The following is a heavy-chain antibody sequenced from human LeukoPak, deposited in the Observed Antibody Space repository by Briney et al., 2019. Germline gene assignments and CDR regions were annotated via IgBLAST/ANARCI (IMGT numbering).Heavy chain of an antibody. V-gene: IGHV3-21*01. CDR1: GFTFSNSA. CDR2: IDYNSSHI. CDR3: ARDPLRYLRVGHYDY. D-gene: IGHD3-9*01. Sequence: GGSLRLSCAASGFTFSNSAMNWVRQVPGKGLEWVSSIDYNSSHIYYAASVRGRFTISRDNARNSVYLQMNSLRVEDTAVYYCARDPLRYLRVGHYDYWGQGTLVAVSS. J-gene: IGHJ4*02.